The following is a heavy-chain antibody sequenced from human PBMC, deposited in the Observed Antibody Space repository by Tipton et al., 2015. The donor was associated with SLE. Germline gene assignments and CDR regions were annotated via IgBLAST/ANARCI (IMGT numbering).Heavy chain of an antibody. V-gene: IGHV4-39*01. CDR2: IYYSGST. Sequence: GLVKPSETLSLICTVSGGSISSSSYYWGWIRQPPGKGLEWIGSIYYSGSTYYNPSLKSRVTISVDTSKNQFSLKLSSVTAADTAMYYCARFRSSSGFDYWGQGTLVTVSS. CDR3: ARFRSSSGFDY. CDR1: GGSISSSSYY. D-gene: IGHD6-6*01. J-gene: IGHJ4*02.